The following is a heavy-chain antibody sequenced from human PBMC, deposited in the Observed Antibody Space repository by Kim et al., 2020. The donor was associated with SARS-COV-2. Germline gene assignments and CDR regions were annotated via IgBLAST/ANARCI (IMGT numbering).Heavy chain of an antibody. J-gene: IGHJ4*02. CDR3: ARVARHYYDSSGSSFDY. D-gene: IGHD3-22*01. V-gene: IGHV4-31*02. Sequence: LKSRVTISVDTSKNQFSLKLSSVTAADTAVYYCARVARHYYDSSGSSFDYWGQGTLVTVSS.